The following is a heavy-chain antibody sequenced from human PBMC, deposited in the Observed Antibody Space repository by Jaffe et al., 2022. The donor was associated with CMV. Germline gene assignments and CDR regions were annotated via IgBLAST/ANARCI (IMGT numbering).Heavy chain of an antibody. Sequence: QVQLQESGPGLVKPSETLSLTCTVSGGSISSYYWSWIRQPPGKGLEWIGYIYYSGSTNYNPSLKSRVTISVDTSKNQFSLKLSSVTAADTAVYYCARHYHDSSGYPYYFDYWGQGTLVTVSS. V-gene: IGHV4-59*08. CDR2: IYYSGST. CDR3: ARHYHDSSGYPYYFDY. CDR1: GGSISSYY. J-gene: IGHJ4*02. D-gene: IGHD3-22*01.